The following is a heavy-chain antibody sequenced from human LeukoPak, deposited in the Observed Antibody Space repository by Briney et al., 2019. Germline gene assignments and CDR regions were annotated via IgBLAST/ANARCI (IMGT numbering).Heavy chain of an antibody. CDR2: IYAGDSDP. CDR1: GYSFTNYQ. J-gene: IGHJ4*02. CDR3: ARRIGGYSYGYFDY. D-gene: IGHD5-18*01. V-gene: IGHV5-51*01. Sequence: ESLKISCTGSGYSFTNYQIGWVRQMPGKGLEWMGIIYAGDSDPRYSPSFQGQVTISADRSTNTAYLQWSSLKASDTAVYYCARRIGGYSYGYFDYWGQGTLVTVSS.